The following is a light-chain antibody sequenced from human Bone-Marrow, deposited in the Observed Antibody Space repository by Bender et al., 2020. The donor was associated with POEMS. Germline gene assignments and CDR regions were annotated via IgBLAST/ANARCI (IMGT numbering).Light chain of an antibody. Sequence: QSVLTQPPSASGTPGQRVTISCSGGSSNIGAHAVYWYQHLPGTAPNLLIYSIHRRPSEVPDRFSDSRSGTSASLAISGLHSEDEADYYCAVWDDSLNGWVFGGGTKLTVL. CDR2: SIH. J-gene: IGLJ3*02. CDR3: AVWDDSLNGWV. V-gene: IGLV1-44*01. CDR1: SSNIGAHA.